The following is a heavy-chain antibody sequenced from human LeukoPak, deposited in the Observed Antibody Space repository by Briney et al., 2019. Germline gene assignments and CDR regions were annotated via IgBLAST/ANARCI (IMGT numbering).Heavy chain of an antibody. CDR3: ARDPSLEYCGCDCYPDH. J-gene: IGHJ4*02. CDR1: GGSISSGSYY. Sequence: SETLSLTCTVSGGSISSGSYYWSWIRQPAGKGLEWIGRIYTSGSTDYNPSLKSRVTISIDTSKNQFSLNLSSLTSAASAVYFCARDPSLEYCGCDCYPDHWGQGTLVPVSS. D-gene: IGHD2-21*02. V-gene: IGHV4-61*02. CDR2: IYTSGST.